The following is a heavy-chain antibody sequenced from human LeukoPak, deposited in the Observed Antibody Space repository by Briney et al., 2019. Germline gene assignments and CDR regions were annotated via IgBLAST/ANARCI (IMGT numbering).Heavy chain of an antibody. Sequence: PGGSLRLSCAASGFTFSNYEMNWVRQAPGKGLEWVSYISSSGSSIHYADSVEGRFTISRDTAKNSLYLQMNSLRAEDTAVYHCAREKGYSYGFDYWGQGTLVTVSS. J-gene: IGHJ4*02. CDR3: AREKGYSYGFDY. CDR1: GFTFSNYE. D-gene: IGHD5-18*01. CDR2: ISSSGSSI. V-gene: IGHV3-48*03.